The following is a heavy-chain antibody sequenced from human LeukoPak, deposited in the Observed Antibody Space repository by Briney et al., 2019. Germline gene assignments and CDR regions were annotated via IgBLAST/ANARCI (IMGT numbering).Heavy chain of an antibody. CDR2: IKQDGSEK. D-gene: IGHD6-13*01. Sequence: GGSLRLSCAASEFTSSDHWMSWVRQAPGKGLEWVANIKQDGSEKYYVDSVKGRFTISRDNAKNSLYLQMKSLRAEDTAVYYCARLPRWKVAAVGTGWFGPWGQGTLVTVSS. V-gene: IGHV3-7*01. CDR3: ARLPRWKVAAVGTGWFGP. J-gene: IGHJ5*02. CDR1: EFTSSDHW.